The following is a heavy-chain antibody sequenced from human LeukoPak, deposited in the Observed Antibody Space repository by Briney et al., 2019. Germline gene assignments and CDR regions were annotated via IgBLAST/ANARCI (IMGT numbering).Heavy chain of an antibody. D-gene: IGHD3-16*01. Sequence: GASVKVSCKASGYSFTSNYIHWVRQAPGQGLEWMGMIYPRDGSTSYAQKFQGRVTVTRDTSTSTVHMELSGLRSEDTAVYYCARDSVWASGGAFDYWGQGTLVTVSS. CDR2: IYPRDGST. V-gene: IGHV1-46*01. J-gene: IGHJ4*02. CDR1: GYSFTSNY. CDR3: ARDSVWASGGAFDY.